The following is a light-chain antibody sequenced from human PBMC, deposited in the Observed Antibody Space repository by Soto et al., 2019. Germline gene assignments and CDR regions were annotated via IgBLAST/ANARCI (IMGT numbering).Light chain of an antibody. V-gene: IGKV3-15*01. J-gene: IGKJ2*01. Sequence: IVMTQSPATLSVSPGDRVTLSCRASQSVSSDLAWYQQRPGQAPRLLIYGASTRATRIPARFSGTGSGTEFTLTISSLQSEDFVIYYCQQYNNWPPYTFGQGTKLEIK. CDR2: GAS. CDR3: QQYNNWPPYT. CDR1: QSVSSD.